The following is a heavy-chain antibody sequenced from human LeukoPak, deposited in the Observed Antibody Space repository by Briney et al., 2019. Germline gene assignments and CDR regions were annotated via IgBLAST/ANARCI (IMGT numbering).Heavy chain of an antibody. Sequence: XXPGQGLXXXGXINPSGGSTSYAQKFQGRVTMTRDTSTSTVYMELSSLRSEDTAVYYCARNFDYGDYFSVGGWFDPWGQGTLVTVSS. CDR2: INPSGGST. CDR3: ARNFDYGDYFSVGGWFDP. V-gene: IGHV1-46*01. D-gene: IGHD4-17*01. J-gene: IGHJ5*02.